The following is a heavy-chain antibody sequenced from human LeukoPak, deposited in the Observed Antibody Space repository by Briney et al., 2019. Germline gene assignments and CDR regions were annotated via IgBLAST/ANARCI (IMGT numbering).Heavy chain of an antibody. J-gene: IGHJ3*02. D-gene: IGHD3-16*02. Sequence: GGSLRLSCAASGFTFSSYWMQWVRQAPGKGLVWVSRINSDGSSTSYADSVKGRFSISRDNAKNTLYLQMNSLRAEDTAVYYCARDKSYDYVWGSYRWGAFDIWGQGTMVTVSS. V-gene: IGHV3-74*01. CDR2: INSDGSST. CDR3: ARDKSYDYVWGSYRWGAFDI. CDR1: GFTFSSYW.